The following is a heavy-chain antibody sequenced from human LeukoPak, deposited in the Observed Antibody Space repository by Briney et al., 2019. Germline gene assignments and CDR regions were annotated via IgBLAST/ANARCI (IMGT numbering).Heavy chain of an antibody. CDR3: ARDQTHDYYDSSSGIDY. J-gene: IGHJ4*02. D-gene: IGHD3-22*01. V-gene: IGHV1-18*01. Sequence: ASVKVSCKASGYTFTSYGISWVRQAPGQGLEWMGWISAYNGNTNYAQKLQGRVTMTTDTSTSTAYMELRSLRSDDTAVYYCARDQTHDYYDSSSGIDYWGQGTLVTVSS. CDR2: ISAYNGNT. CDR1: GYTFTSYG.